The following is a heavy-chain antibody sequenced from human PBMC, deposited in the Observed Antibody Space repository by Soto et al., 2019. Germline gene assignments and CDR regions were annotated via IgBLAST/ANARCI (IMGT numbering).Heavy chain of an antibody. CDR2: MNPNSGNT. D-gene: IGHD6-13*01. CDR1: GYTFTSYD. V-gene: IGHV1-8*01. J-gene: IGHJ6*02. CDR3: ARGQCKQLATYSYYGMDV. Sequence: ASVKVSCKASGYTFTSYDINWVRQATGQGLEWMGWMNPNSGNTGYAQKFQGRVTMTRNTSISTAYMELSSLRSEDTAVYYCARGQCKQLATYSYYGMDVWGQGTTLTVSS.